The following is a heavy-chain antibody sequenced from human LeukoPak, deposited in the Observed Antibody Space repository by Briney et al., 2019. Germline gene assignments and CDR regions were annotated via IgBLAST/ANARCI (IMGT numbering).Heavy chain of an antibody. CDR1: GFTFSNYA. CDR3: AGPEKLSFTTVTMAY. Sequence: GGSLRLSCAASGFTFSNYAMNWVRQAPGKGLEWVSGITDSGGSTYYADSVKGRFTISRDNAKNSLYLQMNSLRAEDTAVYYCAGPEKLSFTTVTMAYGGRETLATASS. V-gene: IGHV3-23*01. J-gene: IGHJ4*02. D-gene: IGHD4-17*01. CDR2: ITDSGGST.